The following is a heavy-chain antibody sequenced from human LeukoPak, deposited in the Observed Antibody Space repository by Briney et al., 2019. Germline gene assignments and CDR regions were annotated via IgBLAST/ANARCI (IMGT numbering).Heavy chain of an antibody. CDR3: ARDPHYDILTGYYVVLDY. Sequence: ASVKVSCKASGYTFTSYYMHWVRQAPGQGLEWMGIINPSGGSTSYAQKFQGRVTMTRDTSTSTDYMELSSLRSEHTAVYSCARDPHYDILTGYYVVLDYWGQGTLVTVSS. CDR1: GYTFTSYY. V-gene: IGHV1-46*01. D-gene: IGHD3-9*01. J-gene: IGHJ4*02. CDR2: INPSGGST.